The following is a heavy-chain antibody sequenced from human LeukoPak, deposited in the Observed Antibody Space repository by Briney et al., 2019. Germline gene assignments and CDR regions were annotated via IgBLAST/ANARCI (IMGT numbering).Heavy chain of an antibody. V-gene: IGHV4-34*01. CDR2: INHSGST. CDR1: GGSFSGYY. Sequence: PSETLSLTCAVYGGSFSGYYWSWIRQPPGKGLEWIGEINHSGSTNYNPSLKSRVTISVDTSKNQFSLKLSSVTAADTAVYYCARDSYQHYMDVWGKGTTVTVSS. J-gene: IGHJ6*03. CDR3: ARDSYQHYMDV.